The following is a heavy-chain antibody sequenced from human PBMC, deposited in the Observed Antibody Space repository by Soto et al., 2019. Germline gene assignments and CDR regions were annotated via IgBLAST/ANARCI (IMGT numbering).Heavy chain of an antibody. J-gene: IGHJ4*02. CDR3: ARGPDYSYS. V-gene: IGHV4-34*01. CDR1: GGSFSGYY. CDR2: INHSGST. Sequence: PSETLSLTCAVYGGSFSGYYWSWIRQPPGKGLEWIGEINHSGSTNYNPSLKSRVTISVDTPKNQFSLKLSSVTAADTAVYYCARGPDYSYSWVQGTLGTVSA.